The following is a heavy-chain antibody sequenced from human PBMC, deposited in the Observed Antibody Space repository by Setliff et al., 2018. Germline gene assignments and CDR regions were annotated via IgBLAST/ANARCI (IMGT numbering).Heavy chain of an antibody. CDR3: ARDRNDNYESSGYYYAGGYMDV. V-gene: IGHV1-46*01. Sequence: ASVKVSCKASGYTFTSYYMHWVRQAPGQGLEWMGLINPTGGSTSYAQKFQGRVTMTRDTSTSTVFMELSSLRSEDTAVYYCARDRNDNYESSGYYYAGGYMDVWGIGTTVTVSS. CDR1: GYTFTSYY. J-gene: IGHJ6*03. CDR2: INPTGGST. D-gene: IGHD3-22*01.